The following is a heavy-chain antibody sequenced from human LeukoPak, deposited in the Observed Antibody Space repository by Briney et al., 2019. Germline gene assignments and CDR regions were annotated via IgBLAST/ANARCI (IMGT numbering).Heavy chain of an antibody. D-gene: IGHD3-22*01. CDR1: GGSISSYY. V-gene: IGHV4-59*12. CDR3: ARDTDYYDSSGFSY. CDR2: IYYSGST. J-gene: IGHJ4*02. Sequence: SETLSLTFTVSGGSISSYYWSWIRQPPGKGLEWIGYIYYSGSTNYNPSLKSRVTISVDTSKNQFSLKLSSVTAADTAVYYCARDTDYYDSSGFSYWGQGTLVTVSS.